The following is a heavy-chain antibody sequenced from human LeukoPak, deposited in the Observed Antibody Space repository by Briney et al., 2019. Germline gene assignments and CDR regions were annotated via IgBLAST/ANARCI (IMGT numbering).Heavy chain of an antibody. V-gene: IGHV3-48*02. Sequence: PGGSLRLSCAASGFTFSSLTMNWVRQAPGKGLEWVSYISSSSSRIYYADSVKGRFTVTRDNAKNSMYLQMNSLRDEDTAVHYCARGLPYCGGDCFRALDYWGQGTLVTVSS. J-gene: IGHJ4*02. CDR3: ARGLPYCGGDCFRALDY. D-gene: IGHD2-21*02. CDR2: ISSSSSRI. CDR1: GFTFSSLT.